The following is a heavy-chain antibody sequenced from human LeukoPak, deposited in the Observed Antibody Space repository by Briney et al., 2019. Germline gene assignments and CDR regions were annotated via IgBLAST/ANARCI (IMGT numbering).Heavy chain of an antibody. CDR2: IGYTGTT. CDR1: GGSISTRNHY. V-gene: IGHV4-39*01. CDR3: ATRMGSGATYPRTFDY. D-gene: IGHD2-8*02. Sequence: SETLSLTCTVTGGSISTRNHYWGWLRQPPGKGLEWIGSIGYTGTTNSNPSLKSRVTLSVDTSKNQVSLTLSSVTAADPAVYFCATRMGSGATYPRTFDYWGQGTLVTVSS. J-gene: IGHJ4*02.